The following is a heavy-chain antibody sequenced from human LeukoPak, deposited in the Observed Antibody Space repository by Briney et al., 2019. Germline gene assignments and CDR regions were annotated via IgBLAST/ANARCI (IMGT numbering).Heavy chain of an antibody. CDR1: GFTFSNYA. D-gene: IGHD6-19*01. J-gene: IGHJ3*02. CDR2: LTSSGGTT. CDR3: ARPVAGSSLGAFDI. Sequence: GGSLRLSCAASGFTFSNYAMSWVRQAPGRGLEWVSGLTSSGGTTYYADSVKGRFTISRDNSRSTLYLQTNSLRVEDTAVYYCARPVAGSSLGAFDIWGQGTMVTVSS. V-gene: IGHV3-23*01.